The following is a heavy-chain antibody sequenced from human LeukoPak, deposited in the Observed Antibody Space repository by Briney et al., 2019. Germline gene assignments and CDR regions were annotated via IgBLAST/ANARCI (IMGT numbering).Heavy chain of an antibody. V-gene: IGHV1-8*01. CDR3: ARAGSYSGSFAD. CDR2: MHPNSGNT. CDR1: GYTFTSYD. J-gene: IGHJ4*02. D-gene: IGHD1-26*01. Sequence: GASVKVSCKASGYTFTSYDINWVRQATGQGLEWMGWMHPNSGNTGYAQKFQGRVTMTRNTSINTAYMELSSLRSEDTAVYYCARAGSYSGSFADWGQGTLVTVSS.